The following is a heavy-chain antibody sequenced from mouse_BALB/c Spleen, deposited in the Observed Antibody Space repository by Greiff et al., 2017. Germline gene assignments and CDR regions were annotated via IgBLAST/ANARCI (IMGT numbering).Heavy chain of an antibody. CDR1: GYTFTSYW. CDR2: INPSTGYT. V-gene: IGHV1-7*01. J-gene: IGHJ4*01. CDR3: ARAPYAMDY. Sequence: LVESGAELAKPGASVKMSCKASGYTFTSYWMHWVKQRPGQGLEWIGYINPSTGYTEYNQKFKDKATLTADKSSSTAYMQLSSLTSEDSAVYYCARAPYAMDYWGQGTSVTVSS.